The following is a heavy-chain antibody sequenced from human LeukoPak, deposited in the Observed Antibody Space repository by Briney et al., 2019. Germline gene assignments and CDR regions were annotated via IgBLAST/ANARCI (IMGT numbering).Heavy chain of an antibody. CDR2: INPNSGGT. J-gene: IGHJ6*03. CDR3: ARGDGVCYLNSCLGYYMDV. V-gene: IGHV1-2*02. Sequence: ASVKVSCKASGYTFTGYYMHWVRQAPGQGLEWMGWINPNSGGTNYAQKFQGRVTMTRDTSISTAYMELSRLRSDDTAVYYCARGDGVCYLNSCLGYYMDVWGKGTTVTVSS. CDR1: GYTFTGYY. D-gene: IGHD2-8*01.